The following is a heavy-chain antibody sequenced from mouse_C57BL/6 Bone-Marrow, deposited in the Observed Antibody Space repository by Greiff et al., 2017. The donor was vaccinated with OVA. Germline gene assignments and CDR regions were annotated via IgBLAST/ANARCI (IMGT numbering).Heavy chain of an antibody. CDR2: IYPRSGNT. Sequence: VQLQESGAELARPGASVKLSCKASGYTFTSYGISWVKQRTGQGLEWIGEIYPRSGNTYYNEKFKGKATLTADKSSSTAYMKLRSLTSEDSAVYFWAREDSYDDVHYFDYWGQGTTLTVSS. CDR1: GYTFTSYG. V-gene: IGHV1-81*01. D-gene: IGHD2-12*01. J-gene: IGHJ2*01. CDR3: AREDSYDDVHYFDY.